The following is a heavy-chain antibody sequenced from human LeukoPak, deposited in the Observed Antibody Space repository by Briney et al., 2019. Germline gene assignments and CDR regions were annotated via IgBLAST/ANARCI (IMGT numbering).Heavy chain of an antibody. J-gene: IGHJ4*02. CDR2: IYTSGST. CDR1: GGSISSGSYY. Sequence: SQTLSLTCTVSGGSISSGSYYWSWIRQPAGKGLEWIGRIYTSGSTNYNPSLKSRVTISVDTSKNQFSLKLSSVTAADTAVYYCARESKAAAGTSLVYWGQGTLVTVSS. D-gene: IGHD6-13*01. CDR3: ARESKAAAGTSLVY. V-gene: IGHV4-61*02.